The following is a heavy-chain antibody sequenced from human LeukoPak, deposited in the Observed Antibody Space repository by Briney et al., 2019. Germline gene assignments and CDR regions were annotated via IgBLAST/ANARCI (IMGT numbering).Heavy chain of an antibody. D-gene: IGHD4-23*01. V-gene: IGHV3-21*04. CDR1: GFTFSSYS. Sequence: PGGSLRLSCAASGFTFSSYSMDWVRRAPGKELEWVSSISSSSSYIYYADSVKGRFTISRDNAKNSLYLQMSSLRAEDTALYYCAKSPSTVVNPDYWGQGTLVTVSS. CDR2: ISSSSSYI. CDR3: AKSPSTVVNPDY. J-gene: IGHJ4*02.